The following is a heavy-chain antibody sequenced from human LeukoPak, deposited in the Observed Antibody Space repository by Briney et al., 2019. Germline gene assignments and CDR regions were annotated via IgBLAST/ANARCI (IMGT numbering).Heavy chain of an antibody. CDR2: ISNSGDTT. CDR1: GFTFRSYT. Sequence: GGSLRLSCAASGFTFRSYTMRWVRQAPGKGLEWISAISNSGDTTDYADSVRGRFTISRDNAKDTLYLEMNSLRAEDTAVYYCARPDCSSTSCYTLEYWGQGTLVTVSS. CDR3: ARPDCSSTSCYTLEY. V-gene: IGHV3-23*01. D-gene: IGHD2-2*02. J-gene: IGHJ4*02.